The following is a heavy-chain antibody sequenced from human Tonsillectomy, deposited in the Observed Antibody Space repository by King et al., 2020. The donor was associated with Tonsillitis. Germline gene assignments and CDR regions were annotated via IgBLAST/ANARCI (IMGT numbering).Heavy chain of an antibody. J-gene: IGHJ4*02. CDR2: TYYRSKWYN. CDR1: GDSVSTNSAT. CDR3: ARHTHRFGV. Sequence: VQLQQSGPGLVMPSQTLSLTCAISGDSVSTNSATWDWIRQSPSRGLEWLGRTYYRSKWYNDYAVSVKSRITINPDTTKNQISLQLKSVTPEGTAVYYCARHTHRFGVWGQGTLLTVSS. V-gene: IGHV6-1*01. D-gene: IGHD3-10*01.